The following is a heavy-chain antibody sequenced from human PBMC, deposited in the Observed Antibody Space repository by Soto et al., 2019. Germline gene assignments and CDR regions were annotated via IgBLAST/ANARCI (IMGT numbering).Heavy chain of an antibody. CDR3: ARDRRDGYGMDV. V-gene: IGHV1-69*13. CDR1: GGTFSSYA. J-gene: IGHJ6*02. CDR2: IIPIFGTA. Sequence: ASVKVSCKASGGTFSSYAISWVRQAPGQGLEWMGGIIPIFGTANYAQKFQGRVTITADESTSTAYMELSSLRSEDTAVYYCARDRRDGYGMDVWGQGTTVTVSS.